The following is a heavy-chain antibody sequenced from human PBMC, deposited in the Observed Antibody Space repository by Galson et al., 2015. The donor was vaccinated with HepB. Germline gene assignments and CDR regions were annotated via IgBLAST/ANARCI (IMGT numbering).Heavy chain of an antibody. CDR1: GYTFTSYD. Sequence: SVKVSCKASGYTFTSYDINWVRQATGQGLEWMGWMNPNSGNTGYAQKFQGRVTMTRNTSISTAYMELSSLRSEDTAVYYCAGGGYDEGGYHGADYWGQGTLVTVSS. J-gene: IGHJ4*02. D-gene: IGHD5-12*01. CDR3: AGGGYDEGGYHGADY. V-gene: IGHV1-8*01. CDR2: MNPNSGNT.